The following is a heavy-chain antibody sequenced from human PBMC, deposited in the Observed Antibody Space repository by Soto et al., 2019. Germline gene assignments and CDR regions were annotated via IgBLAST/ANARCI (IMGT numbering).Heavy chain of an antibody. J-gene: IGHJ4*02. CDR3: ARDDCGRPSCLAY. CDR2: IQYDGSKK. D-gene: IGHD2-2*01. CDR1: GFTFSHCG. Sequence: PGGSLRLSCAASGFTFSHCGMHWVRQAPGKGLEWVAAIQYDGSKKYYADPVKGRFAISRDSSTDTVYLLMNTLRAEDTALYYCARDDCGRPSCLAYWGQGTLVTVSS. V-gene: IGHV3-33*01.